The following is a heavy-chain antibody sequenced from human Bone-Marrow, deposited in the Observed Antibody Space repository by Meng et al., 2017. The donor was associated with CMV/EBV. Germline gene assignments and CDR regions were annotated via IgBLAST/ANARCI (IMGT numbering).Heavy chain of an antibody. CDR2: INPNSGGT. V-gene: IGHV1-2*02. CDR1: GYTFTGYY. CDR3: ARRHPRIASPGTLDY. J-gene: IGHJ4*02. D-gene: IGHD6-13*01. Sequence: ASVKVSCKASGYTFTGYYMHWVRQAPGQGLEWMGWINPNSGGTNYAQKFQGRVTMNRDTSISTAYMGLSRLRSDDTAVYYCARRHPRIASPGTLDYWGQGTLVTVSS.